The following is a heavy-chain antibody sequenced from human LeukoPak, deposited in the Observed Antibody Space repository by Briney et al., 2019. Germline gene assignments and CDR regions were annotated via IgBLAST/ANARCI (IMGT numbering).Heavy chain of an antibody. D-gene: IGHD3-22*01. CDR3: ARVLIPDTYYYDSSGYNVFDY. V-gene: IGHV4-38-2*01. J-gene: IGHJ4*02. CDR1: GYFISSGYY. CDR2: IYHSGST. Sequence: ASETLSLTCAVSGYFISSGYYWGWIRQPPGKGLVWIGSIYHSGSTYYNPSLKSRVTISVDTSKNQFSLKLSSVTAADTAVYYCARVLIPDTYYYDSSGYNVFDYWGQGTLVTVSS.